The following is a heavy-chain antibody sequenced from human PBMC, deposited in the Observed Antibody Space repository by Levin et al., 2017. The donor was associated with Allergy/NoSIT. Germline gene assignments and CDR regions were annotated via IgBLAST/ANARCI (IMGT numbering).Heavy chain of an antibody. D-gene: IGHD2-15*01. V-gene: IGHV2-5*02. CDR1: SLTSSGVG. CDR2: IYWDDNK. J-gene: IGHJ4*01. CDR3: AHRRPLEILTH. Sequence: SLTSSGVGVGWIRQPPGKALEWLGIIYWDDNKRYSPSLKSRLSITKDRSRNQVVLTMTNVDPVDTGTYYCAHRRPLEILTHWAHAALLTVSS.